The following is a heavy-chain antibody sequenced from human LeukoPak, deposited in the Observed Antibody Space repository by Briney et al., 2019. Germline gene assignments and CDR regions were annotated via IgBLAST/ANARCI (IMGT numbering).Heavy chain of an antibody. CDR1: GGSISSGGYY. D-gene: IGHD1-26*01. CDR2: IYYSGST. Sequence: SQTLSLTCTVSGGSISSGGYYWSWIRQHPGKGLEWIGYIYYSGSTYYNPSPKSRVTISVDTSKNQFSLKLSSVTAADTAVYYCARGLAASASFNRKYGMDVWGKGTTVTVSS. J-gene: IGHJ6*04. V-gene: IGHV4-31*03. CDR3: ARGLAASASFNRKYGMDV.